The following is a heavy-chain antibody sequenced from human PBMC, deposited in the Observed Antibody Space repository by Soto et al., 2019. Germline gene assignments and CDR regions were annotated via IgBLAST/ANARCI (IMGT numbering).Heavy chain of an antibody. Sequence: QLQLQESGPGLVTPSETLALTCTVSGGSIRSISYYWGWIRQPPGKGLEWIGSIKYCGHTFYNPYLKIRVTMSVDTSKNQFSLMLSYVTAAETAVYYCARVDIAVVPSTTFDYWGQGTLVTVSS. CDR3: ARVDIAVVPSTTFDY. D-gene: IGHD2-2*01. V-gene: IGHV4-39*01. CDR1: GGSIRSISYY. J-gene: IGHJ4*02. CDR2: IKYCGHT.